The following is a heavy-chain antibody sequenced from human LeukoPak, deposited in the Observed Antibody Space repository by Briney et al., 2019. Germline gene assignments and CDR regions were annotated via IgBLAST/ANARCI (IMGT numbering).Heavy chain of an antibody. D-gene: IGHD2-8*01. CDR2: IRSKANTYAT. V-gene: IGHV3-73*01. CDR3: TRHEGVNDYYYYYMDV. CDR1: GFTFSGSA. J-gene: IGHJ6*03. Sequence: GRSLRLSCAASGFTFSGSAMHWVRQASGKGLEWVGRIRSKANTYATAYAASVTGRFTISRDDSKNTAYLQMNSLKTEDTAVYYCTRHEGVNDYYYYYMDVWGKGTTVTVSS.